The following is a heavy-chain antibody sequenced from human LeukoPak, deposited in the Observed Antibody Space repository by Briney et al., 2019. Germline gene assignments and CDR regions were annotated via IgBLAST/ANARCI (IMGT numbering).Heavy chain of an antibody. CDR2: INAGNGNT. CDR3: ARDLYGSGSYESYYYYGMDV. D-gene: IGHD3-10*01. CDR1: GYTFTSYA. V-gene: IGHV1-3*01. J-gene: IGHJ6*02. Sequence: ASVKVSCKASGYTFTSYAMHWVRQAPGQRLEWMGWINAGNGNTKYSQKFQGRVTITRDTSASTAYTELSSLRSEDTAVYYCARDLYGSGSYESYYYYGMDVWGQGTTVTVSS.